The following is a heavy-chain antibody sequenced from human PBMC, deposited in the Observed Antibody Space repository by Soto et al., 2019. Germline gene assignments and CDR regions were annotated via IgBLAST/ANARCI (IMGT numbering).Heavy chain of an antibody. CDR1: GITATNGH. Sequence: DVQLVKSGGGLIQPGGSLRLSCAASGITATNGHMNWVRQAPGKGLEWVSVIYSVDNTNYADAVKGRFTISRDTSKNTVYLQMNSLRAEDTAVYYCARDWNGDKYFDFWDQGSLVTVSS. J-gene: IGHJ4*02. CDR3: ARDWNGDKYFDF. CDR2: IYSVDNT. D-gene: IGHD4-17*01. V-gene: IGHV3-53*01.